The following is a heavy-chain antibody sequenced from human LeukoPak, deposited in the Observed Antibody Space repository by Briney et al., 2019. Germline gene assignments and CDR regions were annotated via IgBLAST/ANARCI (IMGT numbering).Heavy chain of an antibody. J-gene: IGHJ3*02. CDR3: AKEGDYYGSGSYRDGFDI. CDR1: GFTVSSNY. Sequence: GGSLRLSCAASGFTVSSNYMSWVRQAPGKGLEWVSVIYSGGSTYYADSVKGRFTISRDNSKSTLYLQMNSLRPEDTAVYYCAKEGDYYGSGSYRDGFDIWGQGTRATVSS. D-gene: IGHD3-10*01. V-gene: IGHV3-53*05. CDR2: IYSGGST.